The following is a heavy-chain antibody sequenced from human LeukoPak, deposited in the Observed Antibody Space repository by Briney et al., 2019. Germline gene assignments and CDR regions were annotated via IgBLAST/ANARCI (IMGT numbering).Heavy chain of an antibody. CDR2: FISKAYVGTT. CDR1: GFTFGDQA. D-gene: IGHD6-19*01. CDR3: TRGIMRQWLACHDY. J-gene: IGHJ4*02. Sequence: PGGSLRLSCTASGFTFGDQAMSWFRQAPGKVRGWEGFFISKAYVGTTEYAASVKGGFTISRGDSKSIAYLQMNSLKTEDTAVYYCTRGIMRQWLACHDYWGQGTLVTVSS. V-gene: IGHV3-49*03.